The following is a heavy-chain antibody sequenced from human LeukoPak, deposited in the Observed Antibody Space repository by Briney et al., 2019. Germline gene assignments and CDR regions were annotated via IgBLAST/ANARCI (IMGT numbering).Heavy chain of an antibody. V-gene: IGHV4-59*01. CDR1: GGSISSYY. CDR3: ARGGIRNYFDY. D-gene: IGHD3-16*01. CDR2: IYYSGST. Sequence: SETLSLTCTVSGGSISSYYWSWIRQPPGKGLEWIGYIYYSGSTNYNPSLKSRVPISVDTSKNQFSLKLSSVTAADTAVYYCARGGIRNYFDYWGQGTLVTVSS. J-gene: IGHJ4*02.